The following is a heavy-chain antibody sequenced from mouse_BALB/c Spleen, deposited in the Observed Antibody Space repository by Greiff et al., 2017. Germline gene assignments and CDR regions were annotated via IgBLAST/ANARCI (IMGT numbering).Heavy chain of an antibody. CDR3: TRSGPFAY. D-gene: IGHD1-3*01. CDR2: IRLKSNNYAT. Sequence: EVHLVESGGGLVQPGGSMKLSCVASGFTFSNYWMNWVRQSPEKGLEWVAEIRLKSNNYATHYAESVKGRFTISRDDSKSSVYLQMNNLRAEDTGIYYCTRSGPFAYWGQGTLVTVSA. V-gene: IGHV6-6*02. CDR1: GFTFSNYW. J-gene: IGHJ3*01.